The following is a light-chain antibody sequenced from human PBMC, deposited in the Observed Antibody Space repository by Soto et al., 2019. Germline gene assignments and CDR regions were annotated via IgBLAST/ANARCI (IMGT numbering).Light chain of an antibody. J-gene: IGKJ4*01. CDR2: DAS. CDR1: QSVSYY. Sequence: IVLTHSPGTLSLSPWERATLSCRASQSVSYYLAWYQQKPGQAPRLLIYDASSRATGVPDRFSGSGSGTDFTLTISSLQPEDFATYYCQQLNSYPLNFGGGTKVDIK. CDR3: QQLNSYPLN. V-gene: IGKV3-11*01.